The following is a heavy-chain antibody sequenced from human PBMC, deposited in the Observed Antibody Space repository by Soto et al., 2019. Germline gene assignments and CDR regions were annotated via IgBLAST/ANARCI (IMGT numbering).Heavy chain of an antibody. D-gene: IGHD5-18*01. CDR2: ISHDVSIK. J-gene: IGHJ4*02. CDR1: GFTFSSYG. CDR3: ATNSYGYVSTYYFDY. V-gene: IGHV3-30*03. Sequence: QVQLVESGGGVVQPGRSLRLSCAASGFTFSSYGMHWVGQAPGKGLEWVAVISHDVSIKYYADSVKGRFTISRDNSKNTLHLQMNSLRAEDTAVYYCATNSYGYVSTYYFDYWGQGTLVTVSS.